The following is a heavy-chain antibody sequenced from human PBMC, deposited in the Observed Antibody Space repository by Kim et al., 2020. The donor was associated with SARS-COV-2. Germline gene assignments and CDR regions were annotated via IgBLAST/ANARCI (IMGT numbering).Heavy chain of an antibody. J-gene: IGHJ4*02. D-gene: IGHD1-26*01. CDR2: IYYSGST. Sequence: SETLSLTCTVSGGSISSGGYYWSWIRQHPGKGLEWIGYIYYSGSTYYNPSLKSRVTISVDTSKNQFSLKLSSVTAADTAVYYCARERARRGTVYWGQGTLVTVSS. V-gene: IGHV4-31*03. CDR3: ARERARRGTVY. CDR1: GGSISSGGYY.